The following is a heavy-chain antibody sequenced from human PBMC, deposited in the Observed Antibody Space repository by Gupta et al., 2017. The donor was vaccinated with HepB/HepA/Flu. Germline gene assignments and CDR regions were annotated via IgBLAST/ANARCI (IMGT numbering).Heavy chain of an antibody. Sequence: EVQLVESGGGLVQPGGSLRLSCTTSGFTFRDYDMHWVRQVIGKGLEWVSAIGIDGDTYYPVSVKDRLTISREDAKNSLYLQMNSLREGDTAVYYCAREARVDGNSYGFWYLDLWGRGTLVTVSS. CDR1: GFTFRDYD. V-gene: IGHV3-13*01. CDR2: IGIDGDT. J-gene: IGHJ2*01. CDR3: AREARVDGNSYGFWYLDL. D-gene: IGHD5-18*01.